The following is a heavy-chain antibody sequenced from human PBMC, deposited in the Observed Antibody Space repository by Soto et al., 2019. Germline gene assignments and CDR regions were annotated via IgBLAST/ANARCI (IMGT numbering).Heavy chain of an antibody. CDR2: IIPILGIA. CDR1: GGTFSSYT. D-gene: IGHD3-10*01. Sequence: QVQLVQSGAEVKKPGSSVKVSCKASGGTFSSYTISWVRQAPGQGLEWMGRIIPILGIANYAQKFQGRVTITADKSTSTAYMELSSLRSEDTAVYYCARDLTMVRGVIEDYWGQGTLVTVSS. J-gene: IGHJ4*02. CDR3: ARDLTMVRGVIEDY. V-gene: IGHV1-69*08.